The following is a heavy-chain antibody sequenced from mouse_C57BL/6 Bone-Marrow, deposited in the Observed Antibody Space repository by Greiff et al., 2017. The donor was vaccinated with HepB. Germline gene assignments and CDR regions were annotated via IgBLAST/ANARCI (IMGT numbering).Heavy chain of an antibody. J-gene: IGHJ4*01. CDR3: AREGYYSQRDYYAMDY. V-gene: IGHV1-69*01. D-gene: IGHD2-12*01. Sequence: QVQLQQPGAELVMPGASVKLSCKASGYTFASYWMHWVKQRPGQGLEWIGEIDPSDSYTNYNQKFKGKSTLTVDKSSSTAYMQLSSLTSEDSAVYYYAREGYYSQRDYYAMDYWGQGTSVTVSS. CDR1: GYTFASYW. CDR2: IDPSDSYT.